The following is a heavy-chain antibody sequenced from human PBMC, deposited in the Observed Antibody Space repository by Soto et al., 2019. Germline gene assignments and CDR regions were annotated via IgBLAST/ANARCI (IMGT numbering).Heavy chain of an antibody. Sequence: QVQLVQSGAEVKKPGASVKVSCKASGYTFTSYGISWVRQAPGQGLEWMGWISAYNGNTNYAQKLQGRVTMPTDTSTSTAYMELRSLRSDDTAVYYCARYKSLTYYYGSGSQPRATGIDVWGQGTTVTVSS. D-gene: IGHD3-10*01. CDR3: ARYKSLTYYYGSGSQPRATGIDV. V-gene: IGHV1-18*01. J-gene: IGHJ6*02. CDR2: ISAYNGNT. CDR1: GYTFTSYG.